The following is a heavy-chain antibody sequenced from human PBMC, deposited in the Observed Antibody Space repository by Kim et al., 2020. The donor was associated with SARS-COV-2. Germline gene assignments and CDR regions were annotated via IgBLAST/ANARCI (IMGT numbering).Heavy chain of an antibody. V-gene: IGHV4-59*01. J-gene: IGHJ5*02. CDR3: ASQDFRGSWFDP. CDR2: IYYSGST. Sequence: SETLSLTCTVSGGSISSYYWSWIRQPPGKGLEWLGYIYYSGSTNYNPSLKSRATLSVDTPKNQFSLKLSSVTAADTAVYYCASQDFRGSWFDPWGQGTLVTVSS. CDR1: GGSISSYY. D-gene: IGHD3-16*01.